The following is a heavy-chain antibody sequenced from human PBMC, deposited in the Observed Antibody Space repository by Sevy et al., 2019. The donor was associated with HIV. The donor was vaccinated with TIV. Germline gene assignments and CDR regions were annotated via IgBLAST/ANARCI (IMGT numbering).Heavy chain of an antibody. D-gene: IGHD4-17*01. Sequence: GGSLRLSCVGSGFIFDDYGMQWVRQAPGKGLEWVALISHDGGKKYYVESVKGRFTISRDNFKNTLYLQMNTLRRDDTAAYFCTKDPPVYGDFPYGMDVWGQGTTVTVSS. J-gene: IGHJ6*02. CDR3: TKDPPVYGDFPYGMDV. V-gene: IGHV3-30*18. CDR1: GFIFDDYG. CDR2: ISHDGGKK.